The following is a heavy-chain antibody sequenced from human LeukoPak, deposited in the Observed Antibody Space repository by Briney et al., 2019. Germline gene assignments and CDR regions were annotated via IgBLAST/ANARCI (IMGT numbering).Heavy chain of an antibody. V-gene: IGHV3-66*04. CDR2: IYSGGST. Sequence: PGGSLRLSCAASGFTVSSNYMSWVRQAPGKGLEWVSVIYSGGSTNYADSVKGRFTISRDNSKNILYLQMNSLRAEDTAVYYCARHKPGGYDSPYFDYWGQGALVTVSS. CDR3: ARHKPGGYDSPYFDY. D-gene: IGHD5-12*01. CDR1: GFTVSSNY. J-gene: IGHJ4*02.